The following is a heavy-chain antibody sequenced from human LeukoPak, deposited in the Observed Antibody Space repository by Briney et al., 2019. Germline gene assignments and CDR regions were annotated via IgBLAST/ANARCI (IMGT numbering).Heavy chain of an antibody. D-gene: IGHD3-22*01. J-gene: IGHJ2*01. V-gene: IGHV4-31*03. CDR2: IYYSGST. Sequence: SQTLSLTCTVSGGSISSGGYYWSWIRQHPGKGLEWIGYIYYSGSTYYNPSLKSRVTISVDTSKNQFSLKLSSVTAADTAVYYCARAGLGELYYYDSSGFPAYFDLWGRGTLVTVSS. CDR3: ARAGLGELYYYDSSGFPAYFDL. CDR1: GGSISSGGYY.